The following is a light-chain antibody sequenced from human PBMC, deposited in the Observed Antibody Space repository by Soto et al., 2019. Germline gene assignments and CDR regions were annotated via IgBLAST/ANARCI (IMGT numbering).Light chain of an antibody. CDR1: QSINSN. CDR2: GAS. CDR3: RQYNNWPPTWT. V-gene: IGKV3-15*01. J-gene: IGKJ1*01. Sequence: EIVMTQSPATLSVSPGERATVSCRASQSINSNLAWYQQKPGQPLRLLIYGASTRATGIPARFSGSGSGREFTLTISSLQSEDSAVYYCRQYNNWPPTWTCGQGTKVEIK.